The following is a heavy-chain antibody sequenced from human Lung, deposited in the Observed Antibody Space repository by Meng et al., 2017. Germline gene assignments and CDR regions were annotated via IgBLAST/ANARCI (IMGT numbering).Heavy chain of an antibody. CDR2: IDPKSGDT. CDR3: ARDEDISAAGKLFSDY. D-gene: IGHD6-13*01. CDR1: GYNFPDYW. V-gene: IGHV1-2*06. Sequence: VERVKSGAEVKKPGASVKVSCKPSGYNFPDYWLHWVRRAPGQGLEWMGRIDPKSGDTHYAQRFQGRVTMTGDTSISTAYMELSGLRPDDTAMYYCARDEDISAAGKLFSDYWGQGTLVTVSS. J-gene: IGHJ4*02.